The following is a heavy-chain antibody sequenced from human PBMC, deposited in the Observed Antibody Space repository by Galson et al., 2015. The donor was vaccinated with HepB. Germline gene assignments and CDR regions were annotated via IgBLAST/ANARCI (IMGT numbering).Heavy chain of an antibody. J-gene: IGHJ3*02. CDR2: ISRSCSYI. CDR3: ARDNDFWRGYNSRGGGAFDI. CDR1: GFTFGSYS. Sequence: SLRLSCAASGFTFGSYSMNWVRQAPGKGLEWVSAISRSCSYIYYADSVKGRFTISRDNAKNSLYLQMNSLRAEDTAVYYCARDNDFWRGYNSRGGGAFDIWGQGTLVTASP. D-gene: IGHD3-3*01. V-gene: IGHV3-21*01.